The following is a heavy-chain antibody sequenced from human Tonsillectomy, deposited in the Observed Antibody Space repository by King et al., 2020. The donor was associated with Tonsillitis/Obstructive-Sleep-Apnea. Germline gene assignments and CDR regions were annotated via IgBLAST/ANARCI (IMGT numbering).Heavy chain of an antibody. V-gene: IGHV4-59*01. D-gene: IGHD3-3*01. CDR1: GGSISSYY. CDR2: IYYSGST. Sequence: VQLQESGPGLVKPSETLSLTCTVSGGSISSYYWSWIRQPPGKGLEWIGYIYYSGSTNYNPSLKSRVTISVDTSKNQFSLKLSSVTAADTAVYYCARGGITIFGVVAIGSWYYYMDVWGKGTTVTVSS. J-gene: IGHJ6*03. CDR3: ARGGITIFGVVAIGSWYYYMDV.